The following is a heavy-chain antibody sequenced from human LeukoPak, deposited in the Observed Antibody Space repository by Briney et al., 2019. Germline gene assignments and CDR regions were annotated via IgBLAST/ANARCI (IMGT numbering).Heavy chain of an antibody. CDR3: ARADYDYGGNSRYYYGMDV. D-gene: IGHD4-23*01. J-gene: IGHJ6*02. Sequence: PSETLSLTCTVSGGSISSHYWSWIRLPPGKGLEWIGYIYYSGSTNYNPSVKSRVNISVDTSKNQFSLKLSSVTAADTAVYYCARADYDYGGNSRYYYGMDVWGQGTTVTVSS. CDR2: IYYSGST. CDR1: GGSISSHY. V-gene: IGHV4-59*11.